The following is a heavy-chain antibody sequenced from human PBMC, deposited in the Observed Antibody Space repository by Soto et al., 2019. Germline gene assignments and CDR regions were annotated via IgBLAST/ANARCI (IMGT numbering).Heavy chain of an antibody. CDR3: AKGAVAGTRWTYYYYYYMDV. J-gene: IGHJ6*03. CDR2: ISGNSGSI. Sequence: EVQLVESGGGLVQPGRSLRLSCAASGFTFDDYAMHWVRQAPGKGLEWVSGISGNSGSIGYADSVKGRFTISRDNAKNSLDLQMNSLRAEDKALYYCAKGAVAGTRWTYYYYYYMDVWGKGTTVTVPS. CDR1: GFTFDDYA. V-gene: IGHV3-9*01. D-gene: IGHD6-19*01.